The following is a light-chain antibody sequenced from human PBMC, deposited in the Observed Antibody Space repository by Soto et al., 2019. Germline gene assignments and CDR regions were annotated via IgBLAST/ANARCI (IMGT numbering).Light chain of an antibody. V-gene: IGKV3-15*01. CDR2: GAS. CDR1: QSVTSS. Sequence: EIVMTQSPATLSVSPGERATLSCRASQSVTSSLAWYQQEPGQAPRLLIYGASTRATGIPARFSGSGSGTEFTLTISSLQPDDFATYYCQHYYTYPYTFGQGTKVDIK. J-gene: IGKJ1*01. CDR3: QHYYTYPYT.